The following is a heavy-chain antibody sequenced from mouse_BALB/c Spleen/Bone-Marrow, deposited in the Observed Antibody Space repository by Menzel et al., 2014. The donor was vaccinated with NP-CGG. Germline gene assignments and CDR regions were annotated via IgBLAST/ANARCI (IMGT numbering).Heavy chain of an antibody. Sequence: QVQLQQSGAELVKPGASVKLSCKASGYTFTSYWMHWVKQRPGQGLEWIGEIDPSDSYTNYNQKFKGKATLTVDKSSSTAYMQLSSLTSEDSAVYYCARVYAGWTDYWGQGTTLTVSS. CDR2: IDPSDSYT. CDR3: ARVYAGWTDY. J-gene: IGHJ2*01. CDR1: GYTFTSYW. V-gene: IGHV1-69*02. D-gene: IGHD1-1*02.